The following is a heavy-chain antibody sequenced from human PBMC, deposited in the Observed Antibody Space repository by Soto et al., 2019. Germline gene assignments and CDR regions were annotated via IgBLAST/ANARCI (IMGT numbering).Heavy chain of an antibody. CDR1: GYSFTSYW. D-gene: IGHD1-1*01. CDR3: ARGKGMEENYYYYGMDV. J-gene: IGHJ6*02. CDR2: IYPGDSDT. V-gene: IGHV5-51*01. Sequence: GESLKISCKGSGYSFTSYWIGWVRQMPGKGLEWMGIIYPGDSDTRYSPSFQGQVTISADKSISTAYLQWSSLKASDTAVYYCARGKGMEENYYYYGMDVWGQGTTVTVSS.